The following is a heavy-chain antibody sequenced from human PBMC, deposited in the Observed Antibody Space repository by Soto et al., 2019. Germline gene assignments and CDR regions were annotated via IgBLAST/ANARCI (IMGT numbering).Heavy chain of an antibody. Sequence: QVQLQESGPGLVKPSETLSLSCTVSGGSISSYYWSWFRQSPGKRMEWIGYVHHSWGSSYNPSLPSRFAISLDPSKSQFSLKVTSATATDTAVYYCARLVFGPLHGLVDVWRQGTTVTVSS. J-gene: IGHJ6*02. V-gene: IGHV4-59*08. D-gene: IGHD3-10*02. CDR1: GGSISSYY. CDR2: VHHSWGS. CDR3: ARLVFGPLHGLVDV.